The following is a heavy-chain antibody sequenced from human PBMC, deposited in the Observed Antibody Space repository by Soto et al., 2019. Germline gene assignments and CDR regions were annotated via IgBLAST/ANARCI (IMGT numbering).Heavy chain of an antibody. Sequence: GGSLRLSCVVPGFTFSSYWMNWVRQAPGKGLEWVANIKQDGSEKYYVDSAKGRFTISRDNAKNSLYLQMNSLSAEDTAIYYCATSRTFDYWGQGTLVTVSS. D-gene: IGHD6-13*01. V-gene: IGHV3-7*01. CDR1: GFTFSSYW. CDR2: IKQDGSEK. CDR3: ATSRTFDY. J-gene: IGHJ4*02.